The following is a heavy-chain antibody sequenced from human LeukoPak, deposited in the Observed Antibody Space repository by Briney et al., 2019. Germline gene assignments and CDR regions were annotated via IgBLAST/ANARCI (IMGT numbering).Heavy chain of an antibody. J-gene: IGHJ4*02. CDR3: ERPPMGGGALE. Sequence: ASVKVSCKTSGYTFTNYDINWVRQASGQGLEWMGWMSTQSGDTGFAKKVQGRVTFTRDTSMRTAYMQLTSLTSDDTAVYYCERPPMGGGALEWGQGTVVTVSP. CDR2: MSTQSGDT. V-gene: IGHV1-8*01. D-gene: IGHD3-16*01. CDR1: GYTFTNYD.